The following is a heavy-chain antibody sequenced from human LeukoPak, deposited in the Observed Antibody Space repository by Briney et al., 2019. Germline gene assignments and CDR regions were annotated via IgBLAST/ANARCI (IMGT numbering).Heavy chain of an antibody. V-gene: IGHV4-59*01. J-gene: IGHJ5*02. CDR2: IYYSGST. D-gene: IGHD5-24*01. CDR3: ARGGGWLQLGDWFDP. CDR1: GGSISSYY. Sequence: SETLTLTCTVSGGSISSYYWSWIRQPPGKGLEWIGYIYYSGSTNYNPSLKSRVTISVDTSKNQFSLKPSSVTAADTAVYYCARGGGWLQLGDWFDPWGQGTLVTVSS.